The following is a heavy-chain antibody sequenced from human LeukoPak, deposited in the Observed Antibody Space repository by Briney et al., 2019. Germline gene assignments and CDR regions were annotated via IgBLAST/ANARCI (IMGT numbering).Heavy chain of an antibody. D-gene: IGHD7-27*01. CDR2: IKSETNGGTA. CDR3: TTNPGTWGDF. CDR1: RFTFNSYA. V-gene: IGHV3-15*01. J-gene: IGHJ4*02. Sequence: GGSLRLSCAASRFTFNSYAMSWVRQAPGKGLEWVAHIKSETNGGTADYAAAVEGRFTISRDDSKNTLYLQMNSLKIEDTAVYFCTTNPGTWGDFWGQGSLVTVSS.